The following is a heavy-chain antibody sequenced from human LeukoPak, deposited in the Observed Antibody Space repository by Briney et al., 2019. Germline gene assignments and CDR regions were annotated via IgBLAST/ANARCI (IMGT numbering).Heavy chain of an antibody. D-gene: IGHD3-22*01. CDR2: IYTSGST. J-gene: IGHJ4*02. Sequence: PSETLSLTCTVSGGSVSSYYWSWTRQPAGKGLEGIGRIYTSGSTNYNPPLKSRVTISVDTSKNQFSLKLSSVTAVDTAVYYCAREKVVITTRYFDYWGQGTLVTVSS. CDR1: GGSVSSYY. V-gene: IGHV4-4*07. CDR3: AREKVVITTRYFDY.